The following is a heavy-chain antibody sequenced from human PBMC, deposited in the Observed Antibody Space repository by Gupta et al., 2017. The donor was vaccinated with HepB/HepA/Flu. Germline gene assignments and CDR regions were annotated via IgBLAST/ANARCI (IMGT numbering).Heavy chain of an antibody. CDR1: GFTFSSYW. Sequence: EVQLVESGGGLVQPGGSLRLSCAASGFTFSSYWMSGVRQAPGKGLGWVANIKQDGSEKYYVDSVKGRFTISRDNAKNSLYLQMNSRRAEDTAVYYCARGKGIAALWYYYYGMDVWGQGTTVTVSS. J-gene: IGHJ6*02. CDR2: IKQDGSEK. CDR3: ARGKGIAALWYYYYGMDV. D-gene: IGHD6-13*01. V-gene: IGHV3-7*01.